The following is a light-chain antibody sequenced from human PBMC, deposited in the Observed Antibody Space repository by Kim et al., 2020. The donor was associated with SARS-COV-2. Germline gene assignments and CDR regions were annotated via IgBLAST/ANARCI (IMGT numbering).Light chain of an antibody. V-gene: IGLV10-54*01. Sequence: PTDAITCTGNSNSVGNQAAAWLQQHQGHPPKLRSYRNNNRPSGISERLSASRSGNTASLTITGLQPEDEADYYCSAWDSSLSRWVFGGGTQLTVL. CDR1: SNSVGNQA. J-gene: IGLJ3*02. CDR3: SAWDSSLSRWV. CDR2: RNN.